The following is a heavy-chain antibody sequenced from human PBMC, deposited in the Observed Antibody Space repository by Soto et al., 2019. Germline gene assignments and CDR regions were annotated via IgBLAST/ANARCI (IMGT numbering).Heavy chain of an antibody. V-gene: IGHV4-30-2*01. Sequence: PSETLCLTCAVSGFSISSGGYSRIWIRQPPGKGLEWIGYIYHSGSTYYNPSLKSRVTISVDRSKNQFSLKLSSVTAADTAVYYCARANIYMVRGVMFDYWGQGTLVTVSS. CDR3: ARANIYMVRGVMFDY. D-gene: IGHD3-10*01. J-gene: IGHJ4*02. CDR1: GFSISSGGYS. CDR2: IYHSGST.